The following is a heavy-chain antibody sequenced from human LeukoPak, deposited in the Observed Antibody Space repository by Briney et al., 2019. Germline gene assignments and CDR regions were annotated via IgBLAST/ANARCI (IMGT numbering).Heavy chain of an antibody. Sequence: PGGSLRLSCAASGFTVSSSYMNWVRQAPGKGLEWVSLIYGGGSTYYADSVKGRSTISRDNSKNMLYLQMNSLRAEDTAVYYCARRGDGGRSFDYWGQGTLVTVSS. J-gene: IGHJ4*02. CDR2: IYGGGST. V-gene: IGHV3-53*01. D-gene: IGHD4-23*01. CDR1: GFTVSSSY. CDR3: ARRGDGGRSFDY.